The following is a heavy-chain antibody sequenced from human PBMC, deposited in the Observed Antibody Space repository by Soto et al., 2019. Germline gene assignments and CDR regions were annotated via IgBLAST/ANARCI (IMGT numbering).Heavy chain of an antibody. CDR1: GGTFSSYA. J-gene: IGHJ6*02. CDR3: AREGGGPYYYDSSGPPGMDV. CDR2: IIPIFGTA. Sequence: SVKVSCKASGGTFSSYAISWVRQAPGQGLEWMGGIIPIFGTANYAQKFQGRVTITADKSTSTAYMELSSLRSEDTAMYYCAREGGGPYYYDSSGPPGMDVWGHGTTVTVSS. D-gene: IGHD3-22*01. V-gene: IGHV1-69*06.